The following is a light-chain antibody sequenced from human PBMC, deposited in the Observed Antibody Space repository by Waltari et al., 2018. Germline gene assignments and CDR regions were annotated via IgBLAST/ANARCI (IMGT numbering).Light chain of an antibody. Sequence: QSALTQPRSVSGSPGQSVTISCTGTSSDVGGYNYVSLYQPHPGKAPKLMIYDVSKRPQGVPDRFSGSKSGNTASLTISGLQAEDEADYYYCSYAGSYTLYVFGTGTKVTVL. J-gene: IGLJ1*01. CDR1: SSDVGGYNY. CDR3: CSYAGSYTLYV. V-gene: IGLV2-11*01. CDR2: DVS.